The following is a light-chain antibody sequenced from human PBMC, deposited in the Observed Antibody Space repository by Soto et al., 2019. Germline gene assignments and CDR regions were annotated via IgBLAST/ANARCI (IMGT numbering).Light chain of an antibody. CDR2: GAS. Sequence: DIQMTQSPSSLSASVGDRVTITCRASQSVRTYLNWYQRKQGNAPKVMIYGASALQSGVPSRFSGRGARTACTLVLSSLQPEDLATYCCPPRFTTPYSFGQGTKPEIK. CDR3: PPRFTTPYS. J-gene: IGKJ2*01. V-gene: IGKV1-39*01. CDR1: QSVRTY.